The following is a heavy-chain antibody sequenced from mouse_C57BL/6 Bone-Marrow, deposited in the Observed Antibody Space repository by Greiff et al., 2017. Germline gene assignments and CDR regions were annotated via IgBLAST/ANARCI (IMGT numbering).Heavy chain of an antibody. CDR2: IDPETGGT. J-gene: IGHJ4*01. Sequence: QVQLQQSGAELVRPGASVTLSCKASGYTFTDYEMHWVKQTPVHGLEWIGAIDPETGGTAYNQKFKGKAILTADKSSSTAYMQLSSLTTEDSAIYYCARWGWLLREDAMDYWGQGTSVTVSS. D-gene: IGHD2-3*01. CDR1: GYTFTDYE. V-gene: IGHV1-15*01. CDR3: ARWGWLLREDAMDY.